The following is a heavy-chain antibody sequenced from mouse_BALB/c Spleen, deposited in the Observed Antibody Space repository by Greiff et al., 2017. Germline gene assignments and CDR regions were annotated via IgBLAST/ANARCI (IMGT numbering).Heavy chain of an antibody. CDR2: IRLKSNNYAT. D-gene: IGHD2-1*01. CDR1: GFTFSNYW. J-gene: IGHJ3*01. CDR3: TRGNYEFAY. Sequence: EVKVVESGGGLVQPGGSMKLSCVASGFTFSNYWMNWVRQSPEKGLEWVAEIRLKSNNYATHYAESVKGRFTISRDDSKSSVYLQMNNLRAEDTGIYYCTRGNYEFAYWGQGTLVTVSA. V-gene: IGHV6-6*02.